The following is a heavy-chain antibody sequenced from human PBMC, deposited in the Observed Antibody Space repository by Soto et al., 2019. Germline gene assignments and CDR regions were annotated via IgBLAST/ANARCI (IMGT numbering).Heavy chain of an antibody. CDR3: ARMYSCGRAAYYYYGLDV. Sequence: QVQLVQSGAEVKKPWSSVKVSCKASGGTFSSYSINWVRQAPGQGLEWMGGIIPVFGTPNFAQKFQGRVTISADESTGTAYMELTSLRHEDTAVYYCARMYSCGRAAYYYYGLDVWGQGTTVTVSS. D-gene: IGHD2-21*01. CDR1: GGTFSSYS. CDR2: IIPVFGTP. J-gene: IGHJ6*02. V-gene: IGHV1-69*12.